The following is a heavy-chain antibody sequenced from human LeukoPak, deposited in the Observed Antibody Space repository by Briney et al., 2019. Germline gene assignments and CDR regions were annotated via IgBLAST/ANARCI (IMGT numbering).Heavy chain of an antibody. J-gene: IGHJ4*02. CDR3: ARSLGITGELLYYFDY. CDR1: GGSFSNYY. CDR2: IDYSGNT. Sequence: PSETLSLTCTVSGGSFSNYYWSWIRQPPGEGLEWIGYIDYSGNTSYNPSPESRVTISGDTSRTHLSLKLSSVTAADTAVYYCARSLGITGELLYYFDYWGQGTLVTVSS. V-gene: IGHV4-59*01. D-gene: IGHD1-7*01.